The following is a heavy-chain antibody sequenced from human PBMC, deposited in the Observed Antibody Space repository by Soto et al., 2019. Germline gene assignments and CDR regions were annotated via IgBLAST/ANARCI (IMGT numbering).Heavy chain of an antibody. CDR2: ITSKTGDQ. J-gene: IGHJ4*02. Sequence: PGGSLRLSCAASGFTFNKYSMNWVRQAPGKGLEWVSSITSKTGDQYYADSVKGRSIISRGNTNNSLSLQVTSLRDEDTAVYYCARDLMPNDRGLGDLAYWGQGTLVTVSS. D-gene: IGHD3-22*01. CDR3: ARDLMPNDRGLGDLAY. V-gene: IGHV3-21*06. CDR1: GFTFNKYS.